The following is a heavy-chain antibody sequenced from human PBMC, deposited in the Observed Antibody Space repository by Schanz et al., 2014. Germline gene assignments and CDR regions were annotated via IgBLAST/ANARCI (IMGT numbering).Heavy chain of an antibody. CDR2: IYNSGKT. CDR1: GGSISSEY. D-gene: IGHD6-13*01. Sequence: QVQLQESGPALVKPSETLSLTCTVSGGSISSEYWSWIRQPAGKGLEWIGRIYNSGKTNYNPSLESRVSMSVDTSKKQLSLKLRSVSAADTAVYYCARAAGPVDYWGQGTTVTVSS. J-gene: IGHJ4*03. V-gene: IGHV4-4*07. CDR3: ARAAGPVDY.